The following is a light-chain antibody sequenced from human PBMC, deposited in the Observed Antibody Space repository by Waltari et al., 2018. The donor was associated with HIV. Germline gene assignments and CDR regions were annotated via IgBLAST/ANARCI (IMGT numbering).Light chain of an antibody. CDR3: QQYSDWPPFT. V-gene: IGKV3-11*01. Sequence: EIVLTQSPDTLSLSPGEGATLSCRASQSVNNYLAWYQQKPGQAPRLLIYDTFSRATGIPARFSGSGSGTEFTLTISSLQSEDFAVYYCQQYSDWPPFTFGGGTKVEIK. J-gene: IGKJ4*01. CDR1: QSVNNY. CDR2: DTF.